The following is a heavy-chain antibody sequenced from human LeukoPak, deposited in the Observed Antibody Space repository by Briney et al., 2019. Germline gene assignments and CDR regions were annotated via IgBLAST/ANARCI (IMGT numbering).Heavy chain of an antibody. CDR2: IYSAVST. D-gene: IGHD6-13*01. V-gene: IGHV3-66*01. CDR1: GFTVINNY. CDR3: ARIAAAGPIDY. Sequence: PGGSLRLSCAASGFTVINNYMSWVRQAPGKGLEWVSVIYSAVSTYYTDSVKGRFTISRDISKNTLYLQMNSLRAEDTAVYYCARIAAAGPIDYWGQGTLVTVSS. J-gene: IGHJ4*02.